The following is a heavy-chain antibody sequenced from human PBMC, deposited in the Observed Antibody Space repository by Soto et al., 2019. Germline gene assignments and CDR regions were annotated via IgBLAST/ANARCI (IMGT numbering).Heavy chain of an antibody. CDR1: RFTFSSYA. CDR2: ISGGADTT. V-gene: IGHV3-23*01. D-gene: IGHD3-10*01. J-gene: IGHJ4*02. CDR3: AKENLGLWFGELLFREFDY. Sequence: GGSLRLSCTASRFTFSSYAMSWVRQAPGKGLEWVSGISGGADTTNYADSVKGRFTISRDNSKNTVYLQMNSLRAEDTAVYYCAKENLGLWFGELLFREFDYWGQGALVTSPQ.